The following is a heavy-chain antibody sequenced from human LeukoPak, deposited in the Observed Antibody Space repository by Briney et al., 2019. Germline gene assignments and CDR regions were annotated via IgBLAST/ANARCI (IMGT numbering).Heavy chain of an antibody. J-gene: IGHJ3*02. CDR2: IKQDGSEK. Sequence: GGSLRLSCAASGFTFSSYWMSWVRQAPGKGLEWVANIKQDGSEKYYVDSVKGQFTISRDNAKNSLCLHMNSLRADDTAVYYCARARFDAFDIWGQETMVTVSS. CDR3: ARARFDAFDI. V-gene: IGHV3-7*05. CDR1: GFTFSSYW.